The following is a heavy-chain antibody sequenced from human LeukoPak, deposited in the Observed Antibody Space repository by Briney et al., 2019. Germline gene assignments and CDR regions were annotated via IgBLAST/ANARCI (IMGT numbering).Heavy chain of an antibody. V-gene: IGHV5-51*01. Sequence: GESLKISWKTSRYSLNTYWIGWVRQMPGTGLEWVGAIYPDDSDTRYSPSFQGHVVISADRSIRTAYLQWNTLKTSDTAMYYCVRQRGASGTINHFDPWGQGTLVTVSS. J-gene: IGHJ5*02. CDR2: IYPDDSDT. CDR3: VRQRGASGTINHFDP. D-gene: IGHD3-10*01. CDR1: RYSLNTYW.